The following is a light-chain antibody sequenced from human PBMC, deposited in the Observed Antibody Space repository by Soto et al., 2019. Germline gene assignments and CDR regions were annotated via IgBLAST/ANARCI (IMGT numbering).Light chain of an antibody. CDR3: SSYTSSSNPYV. V-gene: IGLV2-14*03. J-gene: IGLJ1*01. CDR1: SSDVGGYNY. Sequence: SVLTQPASVSGSPGQSITISCTGTSSDVGGYNYVSWYQQHPGKAPKLMIYEVSNRPSGDSDRFSGSKSGNTASLTISGLQAEDEADYYCSSYTSSSNPYVFGSGTKVTVL. CDR2: EVS.